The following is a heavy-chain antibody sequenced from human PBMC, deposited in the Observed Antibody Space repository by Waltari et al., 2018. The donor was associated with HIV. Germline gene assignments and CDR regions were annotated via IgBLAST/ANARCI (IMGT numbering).Heavy chain of an antibody. CDR3: VKERGPFNGFDI. Sequence: QVYLMESGGGVVQPGGSTNLSCAPAVFTFGSHGMHWVRQAPGKGLGWVAVIWSDGYNKFYADSVGGRFTFSRDNSKYTLSLQMNSLRAEDTALYYCVKERGPFNGFDIWGQGTMVTVSS. J-gene: IGHJ3*02. D-gene: IGHD3-16*01. V-gene: IGHV3-33*06. CDR1: VFTFGSHG. CDR2: IWSDGYNK.